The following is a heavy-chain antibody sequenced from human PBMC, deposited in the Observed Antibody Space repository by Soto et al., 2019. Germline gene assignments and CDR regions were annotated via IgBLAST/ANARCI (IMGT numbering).Heavy chain of an antibody. J-gene: IGHJ6*02. CDR3: ARDIAAAGINSYYYGKDV. V-gene: IGHV5-51*01. D-gene: IGHD6-13*01. CDR2: IYPGDSDT. Sequence: GESLNISCKGSGYSFTSYWIGWVRQMPGKGLEWMGIIYPGDSDTRYSPSFQGQVTISADKSISTAYLQWSSLKASDTAMYYCARDIAAAGINSYYYGKDVWGQGTTVTVSS. CDR1: GYSFTSYW.